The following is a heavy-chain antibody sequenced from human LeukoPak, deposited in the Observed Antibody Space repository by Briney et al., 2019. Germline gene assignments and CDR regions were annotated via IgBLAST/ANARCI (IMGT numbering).Heavy chain of an antibody. Sequence: PSGTLSLTCAVFGDSISSSNWWCWVRQPPGKGLEWIGEIYHGGTTNYNPSLKSRVTISIDKSKNHFSLNLSSVSAADTAVYYCATTTVTPNGDAFDIWGQGTLVTVSS. CDR3: ATTTVTPNGDAFDI. CDR1: GDSISSSNW. D-gene: IGHD4-17*01. CDR2: IYHGGTT. J-gene: IGHJ3*02. V-gene: IGHV4-4*02.